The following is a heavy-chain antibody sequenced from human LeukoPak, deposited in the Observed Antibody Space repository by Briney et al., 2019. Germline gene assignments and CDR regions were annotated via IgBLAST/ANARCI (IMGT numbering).Heavy chain of an antibody. CDR3: TKGRFGYSSGWFFDP. J-gene: IGHJ5*02. D-gene: IGHD6-19*01. CDR1: GFTFSNFA. Sequence: GGSLRLSCAASGFTFSNFAMNWVRQAPGKGLEWVSGISGSGGGTYYADSVKGRFTISRDSSKNTLYLQMKSLRVEDTAVYYCTKGRFGYSSGWFFDPWGQGTLVTVSS. CDR2: ISGSGGGT. V-gene: IGHV3-23*01.